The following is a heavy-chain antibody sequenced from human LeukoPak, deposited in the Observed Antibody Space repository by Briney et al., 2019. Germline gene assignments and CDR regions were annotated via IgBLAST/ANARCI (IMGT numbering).Heavy chain of an antibody. J-gene: IGHJ6*03. V-gene: IGHV1-2*02. CDR1: GYTFTSYY. CDR3: ARAPIMITFGGVIVIHSFDYYYYMDV. CDR2: INPNSGGT. Sequence: ASVKVSCKASGYTFTSYYMHWVRQAPGQGLEWMGWINPNSGGTNYAQKFQGRVTMTRDTSISTAYMELSRLRSEDTAVYYCARAPIMITFGGVIVIHSFDYYYYMDVWGKGTTVTVSS. D-gene: IGHD3-16*02.